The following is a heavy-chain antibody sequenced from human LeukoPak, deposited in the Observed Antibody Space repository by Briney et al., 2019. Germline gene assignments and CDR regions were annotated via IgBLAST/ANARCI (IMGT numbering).Heavy chain of an antibody. V-gene: IGHV3-23*01. Sequence: AGGSLRLSCAASGFTFSSYTMSWVRQAPGKGLEWVSAISGSGGSTYYADSVKGRFTISRDNSRNTLYLQMYSLRAEDTAVYYCAKAGRWSQYYFDYWGQGTLVTVSS. CDR3: AKAGRWSQYYFDY. CDR1: GFTFSSYT. CDR2: ISGSGGST. J-gene: IGHJ4*02. D-gene: IGHD4-23*01.